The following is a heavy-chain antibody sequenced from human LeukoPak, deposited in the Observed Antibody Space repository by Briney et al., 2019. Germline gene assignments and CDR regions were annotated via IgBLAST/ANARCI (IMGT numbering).Heavy chain of an antibody. CDR2: IDPSDSYT. Sequence: GESLKISCKGSGYSFTSYWISWVRQMPGKGLEWMGRIDPSDSYTNYSPSFQGHVTISADKSISTAYLQWSSLKASDTAMYYCERRQYSSSWYDYWGQGTLVTVSS. CDR3: ERRQYSSSWYDY. CDR1: GYSFTSYW. V-gene: IGHV5-10-1*01. D-gene: IGHD6-13*01. J-gene: IGHJ4*02.